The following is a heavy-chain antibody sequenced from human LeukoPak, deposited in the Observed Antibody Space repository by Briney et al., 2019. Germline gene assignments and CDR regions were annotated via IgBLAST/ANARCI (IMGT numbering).Heavy chain of an antibody. CDR1: GYTFTSYG. CDR2: ISAYMGNT. Sequence: ASAKVSCKASGYTFTSYGISWVRQAPGQGLEWMGWISAYMGNTNYAQKLQGRVTMTTDTSTSTAYMELRSLRSDDTAVYYCASTIGYDFWSGYSSDAFDIWGQGTMVTVSS. CDR3: ASTIGYDFWSGYSSDAFDI. V-gene: IGHV1-18*01. J-gene: IGHJ3*02. D-gene: IGHD3-3*01.